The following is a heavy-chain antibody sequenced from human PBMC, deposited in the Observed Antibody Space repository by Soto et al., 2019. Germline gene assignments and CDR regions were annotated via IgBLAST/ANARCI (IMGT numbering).Heavy chain of an antibody. CDR2: IIPIYGTA. J-gene: IGHJ5*02. CDR1: GGTFSSYA. D-gene: IGHD2-2*01. V-gene: IGHV1-69*06. Sequence: QVQLVQSGAEVKKPGSSVKVSCKASGGTFSSYAISWVRQAPGQGLEWMGGIIPIYGTANYAQKFQDRVTNTADTCTSTAYMELSSLRSEGTAVYYCARDGGSCISTRCLNWFDPWGQGTLVTVSS. CDR3: ARDGGSCISTRCLNWFDP.